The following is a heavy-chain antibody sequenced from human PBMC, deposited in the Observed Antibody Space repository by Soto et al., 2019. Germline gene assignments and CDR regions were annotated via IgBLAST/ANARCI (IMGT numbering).Heavy chain of an antibody. CDR3: ARRHTSGWQTSWFDP. CDR1: GDSVSSRNFY. V-gene: IGHV4-39*01. D-gene: IGHD6-19*01. J-gene: IGHJ5*02. Sequence: QVQLQESGPGLVKPSETLSLTCTVSGDSVSSRNFYWAWIRQPPGKGLEWVGSIYYSGTTYENPSLKSRVTMSVYTSLNQISLNLTSVTATDTAVYYCARRHTSGWQTSWFDPWGQGALVIVSS. CDR2: IYYSGTT.